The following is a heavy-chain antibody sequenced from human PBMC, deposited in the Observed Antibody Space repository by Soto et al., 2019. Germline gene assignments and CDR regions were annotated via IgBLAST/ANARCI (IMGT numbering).Heavy chain of an antibody. CDR2: ISSSSSTI. J-gene: IGHJ3*02. D-gene: IGHD6-19*01. V-gene: IGHV3-48*02. CDR1: GFTFSSYS. Sequence: EVQLVESGGGLVQPGGSLRLFCAASGFTFSSYSMNWVRQAPGKGLEWVSYISSSSSTIYYADSVKGRFTISRDNAKNSLYLQMNSLRDEDTAVYYCARDPGYSSGWVPNNAFDIWGQGTMVTVSS. CDR3: ARDPGYSSGWVPNNAFDI.